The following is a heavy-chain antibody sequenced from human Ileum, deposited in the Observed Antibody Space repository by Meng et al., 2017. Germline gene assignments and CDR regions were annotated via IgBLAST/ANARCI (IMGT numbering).Heavy chain of an antibody. V-gene: IGHV4-61*01. CDR2: AST. D-gene: IGHD7-27*01. CDR3: ARDHWGSLDY. Sequence: QVPLQESGPGLVRPSETLSLTCTVSGGSVSSGSYYWSWIRQPPGKGLEWIGYASTNYNPSLKSRVTISVDTSKNQFSLKLTSVTAADTAVYYCARDHWGSLDYWGQGVLVTVSS. J-gene: IGHJ4*02. CDR1: GGSVSSGSYY.